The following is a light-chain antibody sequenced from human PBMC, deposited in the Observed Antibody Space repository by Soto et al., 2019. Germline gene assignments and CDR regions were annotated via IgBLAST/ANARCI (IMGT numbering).Light chain of an antibody. V-gene: IGKV1-8*01. CDR1: QGISSY. Sequence: AIRMTQSPSSLSASTGGRVTITCRASQGISSYLAWYQQKPGKAPKLLIYAASTLQSGVPSRFSGSGSGTDFTLTISCLQSEDFATYYCQQYYSYSYTFGQGTKLEIK. CDR3: QQYYSYSYT. CDR2: AAS. J-gene: IGKJ2*01.